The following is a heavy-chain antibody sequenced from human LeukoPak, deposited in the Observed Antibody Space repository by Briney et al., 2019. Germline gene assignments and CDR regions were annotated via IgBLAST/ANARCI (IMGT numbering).Heavy chain of an antibody. V-gene: IGHV1-8*01. CDR2: MNPNSGNT. Sequence: ASVXXSCKASGYTFTSYDINWVRQAPGQGLEWMGWMNPNSGNTVYPQKFQGRVTMTRDSSISTAYLELSSLRSEDTAVYYCARATYSSSSGVWFDPCGQGTLVTVSS. J-gene: IGHJ5*02. CDR3: ARATYSSSSGVWFDP. D-gene: IGHD6-6*01. CDR1: GYTFTSYD.